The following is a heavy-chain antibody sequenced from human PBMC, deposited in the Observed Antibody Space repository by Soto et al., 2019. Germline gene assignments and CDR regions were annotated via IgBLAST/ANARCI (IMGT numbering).Heavy chain of an antibody. CDR2: ISSNGGST. Sequence: EVQLVESGGGLVQPGGSLRLSCAASGFTFSSYAMHWVRQAPGKGLEYVSAISSNGGSTYYANSVKGRCTISRDNSKNTLYLQMGSLRAEDMAVYYCASGVVVAATDYWGQGTLVTVSS. D-gene: IGHD2-15*01. V-gene: IGHV3-64*01. CDR3: ASGVVVAATDY. J-gene: IGHJ4*02. CDR1: GFTFSSYA.